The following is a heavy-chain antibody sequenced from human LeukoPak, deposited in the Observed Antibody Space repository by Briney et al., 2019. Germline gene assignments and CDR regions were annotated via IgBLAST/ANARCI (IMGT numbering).Heavy chain of an antibody. J-gene: IGHJ4*02. D-gene: IGHD4-23*01. Sequence: SETLSLTCAVYGGSFSGYYWSWIRQPPRKGLEWIGEINHSGSTNYNPSLKSRVTISVDTSKNQFSLKLSSVTAADTAVYYCARIPPTVVTAYYFDYWGQGTLVTVSS. CDR3: ARIPPTVVTAYYFDY. V-gene: IGHV4-34*01. CDR2: INHSGST. CDR1: GGSFSGYY.